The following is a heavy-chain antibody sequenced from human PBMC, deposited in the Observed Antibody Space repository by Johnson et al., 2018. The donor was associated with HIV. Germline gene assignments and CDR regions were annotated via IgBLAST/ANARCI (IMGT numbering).Heavy chain of an antibody. CDR2: ISYDGSNK. CDR1: GFTFTNFA. J-gene: IGHJ3*02. Sequence: VQLLESGGGVVQPGRSRRLSCAASGFTFTNFAMHWVRQAPGKGLEWVAVISYDGSNKYYTDSVKGRFTISRDNSKNTLYLQMNSLRAEDTAVYYCARVSPVGLLSEAAAFDIWGQGTMVTVSS. D-gene: IGHD2-21*01. V-gene: IGHV3-30*04. CDR3: ARVSPVGLLSEAAAFDI.